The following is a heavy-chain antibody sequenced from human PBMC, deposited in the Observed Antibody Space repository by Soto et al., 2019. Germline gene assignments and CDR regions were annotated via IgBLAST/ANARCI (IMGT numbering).Heavy chain of an antibody. J-gene: IGHJ3*02. CDR2: IYYSGST. D-gene: IGHD2-8*01. Sequence: PSPTLSLTCTVSGGSVSRGSYYWSWIRQPPGKGLEWIGYIYYSGSTNYNPSLKSRVTISVDTSKNQFSLKLSSVTAADTAVYYCARDLPPHCTNGVCYSPSGALDIWGQWTMVTVSS. CDR1: GGSVSRGSYY. CDR3: ARDLPPHCTNGVCYSPSGALDI. V-gene: IGHV4-61*01.